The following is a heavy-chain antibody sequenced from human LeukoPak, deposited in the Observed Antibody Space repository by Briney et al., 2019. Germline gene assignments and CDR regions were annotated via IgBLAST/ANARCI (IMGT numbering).Heavy chain of an antibody. CDR1: GYAFTSSG. CDR2: ISTYNGYS. J-gene: IGHJ4*02. CDR3: AKNSSGGYSDY. Sequence: ASVKVSCKTSGYAFTSSGITWVRQAPGQGLEWMGWISTYNGYSKYAQNLQGRVTMTADTSTTTAYMELSSLRSDDTAVYYCAKNSSGGYSDYWGQGTLVTVSS. V-gene: IGHV1-18*01. D-gene: IGHD6-19*01.